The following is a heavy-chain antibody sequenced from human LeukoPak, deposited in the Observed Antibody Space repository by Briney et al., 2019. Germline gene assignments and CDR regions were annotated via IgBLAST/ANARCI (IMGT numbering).Heavy chain of an antibody. D-gene: IGHD2-15*01. V-gene: IGHV1-69-2*01. CDR3: ARDFCSGGICYHSLGY. CDR1: GYTFTDYY. Sequence: GASVKVSCKASGYTFTDYYMHWVQQAPGKGLEWMGRVDPEDGETIYAEKFQGRVTITADTSTDTAYMELSNLISDDTALYFCARDFCSGGICYHSLGYWGQGALVTVSS. CDR2: VDPEDGET. J-gene: IGHJ4*02.